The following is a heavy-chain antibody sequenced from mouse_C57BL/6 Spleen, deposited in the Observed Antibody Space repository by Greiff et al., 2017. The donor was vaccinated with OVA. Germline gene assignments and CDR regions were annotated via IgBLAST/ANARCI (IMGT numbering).Heavy chain of an antibody. V-gene: IGHV1-64*01. CDR1: GYTFTSYW. D-gene: IGHD3-2*02. CDR3: ARRDSSGDVAWFAY. J-gene: IGHJ3*01. CDR2: IHPNSGST. Sequence: QVQLQQPGAELVKPGASVKLSCKASGYTFTSYWMHWVKQRPGQGLEWIGMIHPNSGSTNYNEKFKSKATLTVDKASSTTYMQLSSLTSEDSAVYYCARRDSSGDVAWFAYWGQGTLVTVSA.